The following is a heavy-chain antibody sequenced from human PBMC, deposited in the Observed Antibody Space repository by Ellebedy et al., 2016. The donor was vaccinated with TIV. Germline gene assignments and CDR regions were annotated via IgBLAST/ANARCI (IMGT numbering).Heavy chain of an antibody. V-gene: IGHV4-39*01. J-gene: IGHJ5*02. CDR2: IYYSGST. D-gene: IGHD3-10*01. CDR3: ARWFGELLYVRWFDP. CDR1: GGSISSSSNY. Sequence: SETLSLTCTVSGGSISSSSNYWAWIRQPPGKGLEWIGSIYYSGSTYYNPSLKSRVTISVDTSKSQFSLKLSPVTAADTAVYYCARWFGELLYVRWFDPWGQGTLVTVSS.